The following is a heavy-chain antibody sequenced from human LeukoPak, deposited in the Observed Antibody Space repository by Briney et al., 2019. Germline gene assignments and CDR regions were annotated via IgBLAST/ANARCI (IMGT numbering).Heavy chain of an antibody. CDR2: IYYSGST. J-gene: IGHJ4*02. CDR1: GGSISSRNYY. CDR3: ARHSSWSEFDY. D-gene: IGHD6-13*01. Sequence: PSETLSLTCTVSGGSISSRNYYRDWIRQPPGKGLEWIGSIYYSGSTYYNPSLKSRVTMSVDTSKNQFSLRLSSVTAADTAVYYCARHSSWSEFDYWGQGTLVTVSS. V-gene: IGHV4-39*01.